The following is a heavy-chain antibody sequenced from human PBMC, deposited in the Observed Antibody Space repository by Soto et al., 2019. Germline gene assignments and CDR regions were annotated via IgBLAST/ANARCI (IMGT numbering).Heavy chain of an antibody. CDR3: ARHPSDFWFDP. Sequence: QLQLQESGPGLVKPSETLSLTCSVSGGSISSSSYFWACIGQPPGKGLEWIGSIYYSGSTYYNPSLKSRVTVSVDTSKNQFSLKLSSVTAADTAVYYCARHPSDFWFDPWGQGTLVTVSS. D-gene: IGHD2-21*02. J-gene: IGHJ5*02. CDR1: GGSISSSSYF. CDR2: IYYSGST. V-gene: IGHV4-39*01.